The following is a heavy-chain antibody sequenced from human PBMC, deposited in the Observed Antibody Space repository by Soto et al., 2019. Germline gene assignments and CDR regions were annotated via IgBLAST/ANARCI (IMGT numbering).Heavy chain of an antibody. D-gene: IGHD2-2*01. CDR2: IWYDGSNK. CDR3: AREGDIVLVPAAFFDY. V-gene: IGHV3-33*01. Sequence: PGGSLRLSCAASGFTFSSYGMHWVRQAPGKGLEWVAVIWYDGSNKYYADSVKGRFTISRDNSKNTLYLQMNSLRAEDTAVYYCAREGDIVLVPAAFFDYWGQGTLVTVSS. J-gene: IGHJ4*02. CDR1: GFTFSSYG.